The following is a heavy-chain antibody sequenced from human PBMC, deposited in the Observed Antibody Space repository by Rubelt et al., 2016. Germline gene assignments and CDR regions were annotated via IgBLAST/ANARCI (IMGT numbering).Heavy chain of an antibody. CDR2: ISAYNGNT. CDR1: GYTFTSYG. Sequence: QVQLVQSGAEVKKPGASVKVSCKASGYTFTSYGISWVRQAPGQGLEWMGWISAYNGNTNYAQRLQGRATMTTDTSTGAASMELTSLRSDDTAVYYCASEPTTRFTSTGWFDPWGQGTLVTVSS. CDR3: ASEPTTRFTSTGWFDP. D-gene: IGHD5-12*01. V-gene: IGHV1-18*01. J-gene: IGHJ5*02.